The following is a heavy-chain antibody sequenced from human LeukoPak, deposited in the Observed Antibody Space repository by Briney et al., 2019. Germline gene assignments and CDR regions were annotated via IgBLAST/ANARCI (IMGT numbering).Heavy chain of an antibody. D-gene: IGHD3-10*01. CDR2: ISRSGNNT. J-gene: IGHJ4*02. CDR1: GFTFSSYA. V-gene: IGHV3-23*01. CDR3: AKEGVTPFDY. Sequence: PGGSLRLSCAASGFTFSSYAMSWVRQAPGKGLEWVSAISRSGNNTYYTDSVRGRFTISRYNSKHTLYLQMNSLRAEDTALYYCAKEGVTPFDYWGQGTLVTVSS.